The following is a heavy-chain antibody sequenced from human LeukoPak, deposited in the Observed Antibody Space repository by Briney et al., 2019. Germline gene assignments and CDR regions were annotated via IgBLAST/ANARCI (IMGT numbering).Heavy chain of an antibody. CDR1: GESISGFY. CDR2: IYYSGST. CDR3: ARSGVARHYMDV. J-gene: IGHJ6*03. V-gene: IGHV4-59*01. D-gene: IGHD5-12*01. Sequence: NASETLSLTCTVSGESISGFYWTWIRQPPGKGLEWIGYIYYSGSTNYNPSLKSRVTISVDTSKNQFSLKLSSVTAADTAVYYCARSGVARHYMDVWGKGTTVTVSS.